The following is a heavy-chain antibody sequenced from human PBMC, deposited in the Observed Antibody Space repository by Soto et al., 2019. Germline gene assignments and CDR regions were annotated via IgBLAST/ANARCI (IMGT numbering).Heavy chain of an antibody. CDR2: INAGNGNT. CDR1: GYTFTSYA. V-gene: IGHV1-3*01. D-gene: IGHD3-10*01. Sequence: GASVKVSCKASGYTFTSYAMIWVRQAPGQRLEWMGWINAGNGNTKYSQKFQGRVTMTRDTSTSTVYMELSSLRSEDTAVYYCARAGESTPWGQGTLVTVSS. J-gene: IGHJ5*02. CDR3: ARAGESTP.